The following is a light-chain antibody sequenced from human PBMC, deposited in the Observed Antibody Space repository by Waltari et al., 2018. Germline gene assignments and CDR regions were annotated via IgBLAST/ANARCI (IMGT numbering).Light chain of an antibody. CDR2: WES. V-gene: IGKV4-1*01. CDR1: QSVLYTSDNKNY. J-gene: IGKJ3*01. Sequence: DIVMTQSPDSLAVSLGERATINCKSSQSVLYTSDNKNYLAWYQQRPGQPPKLHIYWESTRGSGVHDRFSGSRSGTDFTLTISSLQAEDVAVYYCQQYYGTPQFTFGPGTRVDIK. CDR3: QQYYGTPQFT.